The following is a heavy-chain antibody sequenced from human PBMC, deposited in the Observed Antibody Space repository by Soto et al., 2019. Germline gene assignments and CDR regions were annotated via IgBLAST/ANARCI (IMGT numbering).Heavy chain of an antibody. CDR3: ARRHGDYSHGRGYYCYSMYD. Sequence: WETLSLTCTFSGGSISSRSYYCGWIRQPPGKGLEWIGSIYYRGSTYDNASLKSRVTISVETSKNQFSLKLSTVTAADTAVYYCARRHGDYSHGRGYYCYSMYDGGQGPPLPVSS. V-gene: IGHV4-39*01. J-gene: IGHJ6*02. CDR1: GGSISSRSYY. D-gene: IGHD4-17*01. CDR2: IYYRGST.